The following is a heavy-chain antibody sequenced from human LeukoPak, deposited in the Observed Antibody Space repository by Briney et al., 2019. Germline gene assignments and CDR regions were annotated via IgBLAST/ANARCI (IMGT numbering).Heavy chain of an antibody. J-gene: IGHJ4*02. CDR3: ARRRSLPTYLDY. V-gene: IGHV4-59*01. CDR1: GDSISSYY. CDR2: IYYSGST. D-gene: IGHD3-10*01. Sequence: PSETLSLTCTVSGDSISSYYWSWIRQPPGKGLEWIGYIYYSGSTNYNPSLKSRVTISVDSSKNQSSLKLNSVTAADTAVYYCARRRSLPTYLDYWGQGTLVTVSS.